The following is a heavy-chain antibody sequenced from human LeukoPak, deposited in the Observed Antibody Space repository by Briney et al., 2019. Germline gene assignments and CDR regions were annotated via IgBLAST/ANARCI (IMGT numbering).Heavy chain of an antibody. CDR1: GYDFSRYD. CDR3: ARGRNWNDRERKPGHLIYYYYYYMDV. Sequence: ASVKVSCKASGYDFSRYDINWVRLAPGQGLEWMGWMNPNNGYTDYAQNFQGRVTMTRDTSISQDYMELSRLRSEDTAVYYCARGRNWNDRERKPGHLIYYYYYYMDVWGKGTTVTISS. D-gene: IGHD1-1*01. CDR2: MNPNNGYT. V-gene: IGHV1-8*01. J-gene: IGHJ6*03.